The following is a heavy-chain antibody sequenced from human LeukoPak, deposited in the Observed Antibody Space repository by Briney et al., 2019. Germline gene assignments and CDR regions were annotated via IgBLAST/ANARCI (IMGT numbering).Heavy chain of an antibody. J-gene: IGHJ5*02. V-gene: IGHV3-21*01. Sequence: GGSLRLSCAASGFTFSSYSMNWVRQAPGKGEGWVSSISSSSSYIYSAHSVKGRFTISRDNAKNSLYLQMNSLRAEDTAVYYCASVRYCSSTSCLERALDPWGQGTLVTVSS. CDR3: ASVRYCSSTSCLERALDP. CDR2: ISSSSSYI. D-gene: IGHD2-2*01. CDR1: GFTFSSYS.